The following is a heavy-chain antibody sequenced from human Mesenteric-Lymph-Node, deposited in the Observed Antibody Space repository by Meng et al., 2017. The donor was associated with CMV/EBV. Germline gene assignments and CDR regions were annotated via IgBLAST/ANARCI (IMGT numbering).Heavy chain of an antibody. V-gene: IGHV4-39*01. J-gene: IGHJ4*02. Sequence: SETLSLTCTVSGGSISSSSYYWGWIRQPPGKGLEWIGSIYYSGSTYYNPSLKSRVTISVDTSKNQFSLKLSSVTADTAVYYCARHANVGGFDYWGQGTLVTVSS. CDR2: IYYSGST. CDR3: ARHANVGGFDY. D-gene: IGHD3-16*01. CDR1: GGSISSSSYY.